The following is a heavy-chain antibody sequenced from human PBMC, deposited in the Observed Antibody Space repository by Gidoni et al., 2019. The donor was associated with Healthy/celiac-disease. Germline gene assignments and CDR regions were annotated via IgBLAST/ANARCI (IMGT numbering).Heavy chain of an antibody. CDR3: ARDLLVPAASTYYYYYYGMDV. Sequence: EVQLVESGGGLVKPGGSLRLSCAASRFTFSSYSMNWVRQAPGKGLEWVSSMSSSSSYIYYADSVKGRFTISRDNAKNSLYLQMNSLRAEDTAVYYCARDLLVPAASTYYYYYYGMDVWGQGTTVTVSS. J-gene: IGHJ6*02. CDR2: MSSSSSYI. CDR1: RFTFSSYS. D-gene: IGHD2-2*01. V-gene: IGHV3-21*01.